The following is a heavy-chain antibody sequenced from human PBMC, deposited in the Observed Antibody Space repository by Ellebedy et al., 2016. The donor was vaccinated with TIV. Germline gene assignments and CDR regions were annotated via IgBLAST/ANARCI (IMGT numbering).Heavy chain of an antibody. V-gene: IGHV3-7*01. D-gene: IGHD6-25*01. CDR1: GFTFSSDW. J-gene: IGHJ4*02. CDR2: IRQDGSDK. CDR3: TRGPGVAAAPYYFDY. Sequence: GGSLRLSCAASGFTFSSDWMSWVRQAPGKGLERVAIIRQDGSDKYYVDSVKGRFTISRDNAKNSLYLQMDSLRAEDTAVYYCTRGPGVAAAPYYFDYWGQGTLVTVSS.